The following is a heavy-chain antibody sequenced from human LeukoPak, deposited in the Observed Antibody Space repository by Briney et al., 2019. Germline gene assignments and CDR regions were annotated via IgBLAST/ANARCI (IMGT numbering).Heavy chain of an antibody. CDR1: GFTFSSYW. D-gene: IGHD3-9*01. J-gene: IGHJ4*02. CDR3: AKDFHDISTTYFGAFDY. Sequence: PGGSLRLSCVASGFTFSSYWMHWVRQDPRKGLVWVSRINGDGRNINYADSVRGRFTISRDNSKNTLYLQMNSLRAEDTAIYYCAKDFHDISTTYFGAFDYWGQGTLVTVSS. V-gene: IGHV3-74*01. CDR2: INGDGRNI.